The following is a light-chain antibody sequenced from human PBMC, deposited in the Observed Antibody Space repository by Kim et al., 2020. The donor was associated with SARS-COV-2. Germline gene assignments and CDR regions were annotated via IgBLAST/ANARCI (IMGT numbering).Light chain of an antibody. J-gene: IGLJ3*02. CDR2: QDS. V-gene: IGLV3-1*01. CDR3: QAWDSSTAV. CDR1: KLGDKY. Sequence: SYELTQPPSVSVPPGQTASITCSGDKLGDKYACWYQQKQGQSPVLVIYQDSKRPSGIPERFSGSNSGNTATLTISGTQAMDEADYYCQAWDSSTAVFGGG.